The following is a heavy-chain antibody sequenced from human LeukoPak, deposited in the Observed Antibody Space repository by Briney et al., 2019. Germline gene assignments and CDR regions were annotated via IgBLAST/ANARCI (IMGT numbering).Heavy chain of an antibody. Sequence: GGSLRLSCAASGFTFSTYSMSWVRQAPGKGLDWVASINQDGSAEYYVDSVRGRFTISRDNAKNSLYLQVNSLRVDDTAVYYCVRLFGGVTTFDYWGQVTLVTVSS. CDR1: GFTFSTYS. D-gene: IGHD4-17*01. J-gene: IGHJ4*02. CDR3: VRLFGGVTTFDY. CDR2: INQDGSAE. V-gene: IGHV3-7*01.